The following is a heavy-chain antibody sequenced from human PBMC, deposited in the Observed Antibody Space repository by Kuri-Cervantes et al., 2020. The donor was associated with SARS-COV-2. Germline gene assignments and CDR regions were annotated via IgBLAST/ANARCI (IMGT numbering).Heavy chain of an antibody. Sequence: GESLKISCAASGFTFSFHSMNWVRQAPGKGLEWVSSISSSSTYIYYPDSVKGRFTISRDNSKNTLYLQMNSLRAEDTAVYYCARGEVPYDADYWGQGTLVTVSS. CDR1: GFTFSFHS. D-gene: IGHD3-22*01. J-gene: IGHJ4*02. CDR2: ISSSSTYI. CDR3: ARGEVPYDADY. V-gene: IGHV3-21*04.